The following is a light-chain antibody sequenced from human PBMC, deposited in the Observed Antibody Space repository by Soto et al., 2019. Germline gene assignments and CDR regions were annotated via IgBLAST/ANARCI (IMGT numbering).Light chain of an antibody. CDR3: SSYRSGSTLV. CDR1: SSDVGGSNY. Sequence: QSALTQPASVSGSPGQSITISCTGTSSDVGGSNYVSWYQQHPGKAPKLMIYDVHNRPSGISNRCSGSKSGNTASLTISGLQAEDEADYYCSSYRSGSTLVFGGGTKLTVL. J-gene: IGLJ2*01. V-gene: IGLV2-14*01. CDR2: DVH.